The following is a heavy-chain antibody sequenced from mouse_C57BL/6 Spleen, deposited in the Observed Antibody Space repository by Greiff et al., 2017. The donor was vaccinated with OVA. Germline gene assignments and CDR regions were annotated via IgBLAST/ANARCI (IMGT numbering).Heavy chain of an antibody. Sequence: QVQLQQSGAELVKPGASVKLSCKASGYTFTSYWMHWVKQRPGQGLEWIGMIHPNSGSPNYNEKFKSKATLTVDKSSSTAYMQLSSLTSEDSAVYYCASYYGSSYDWYFDVWGTGTTVTVSS. V-gene: IGHV1-64*01. J-gene: IGHJ1*03. CDR3: ASYYGSSYDWYFDV. D-gene: IGHD1-1*01. CDR2: IHPNSGSP. CDR1: GYTFTSYW.